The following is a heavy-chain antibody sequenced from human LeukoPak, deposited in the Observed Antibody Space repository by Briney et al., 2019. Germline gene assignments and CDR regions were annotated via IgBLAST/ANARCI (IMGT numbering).Heavy chain of an antibody. J-gene: IGHJ4*02. Sequence: ASVKVSCKASGYTFITYGINWVRQAPGQGPEWMGWINPYNGNTKYAQKFQGRVTMTTDTSTSTSYMELRSLRSGDTAVYYCARLGSRGYFAIDYWGQGTLVTVAS. D-gene: IGHD3-22*01. CDR2: INPYNGNT. CDR1: GYTFITYG. CDR3: ARLGSRGYFAIDY. V-gene: IGHV1-18*01.